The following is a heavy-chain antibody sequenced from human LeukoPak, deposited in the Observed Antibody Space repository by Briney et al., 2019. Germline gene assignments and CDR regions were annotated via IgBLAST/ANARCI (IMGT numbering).Heavy chain of an antibody. D-gene: IGHD4-17*01. Sequence: GGSLRLSCAASGFTFSSYRMYWVRQAPGKGLEWVSSISNRSSYIYYADSLKGRFTISRDNAKNSLYLNIHSLRAEDTAVYYCARDRADPDYGDYVFAYWGQGTLVTVSS. J-gene: IGHJ4*02. CDR2: ISNRSSYI. CDR3: ARDRADPDYGDYVFAY. CDR1: GFTFSSYR. V-gene: IGHV3-21*01.